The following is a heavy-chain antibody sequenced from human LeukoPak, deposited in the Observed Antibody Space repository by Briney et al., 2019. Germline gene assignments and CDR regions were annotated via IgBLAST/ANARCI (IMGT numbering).Heavy chain of an antibody. CDR3: ARGGSRHLSPEDY. CDR2: IKQDGSEK. CDR1: GFTFSSFW. V-gene: IGHV3-7*03. Sequence: GGSLRLSCAASGFTFSSFWMSWVRQAPGKGLAWVANIKQDGSEKYFVDSVKGRFTISRDNAKNSLYLQMSSLRAEDTAVYYCARGGSRHLSPEDYRGRGTLVTVSS. D-gene: IGHD1-1*01. J-gene: IGHJ4*02.